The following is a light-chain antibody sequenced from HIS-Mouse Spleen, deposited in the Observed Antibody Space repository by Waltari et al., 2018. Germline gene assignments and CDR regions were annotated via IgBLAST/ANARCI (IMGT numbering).Light chain of an antibody. CDR1: SSNIGSNT. J-gene: IGLJ2*01. V-gene: IGLV1-44*01. CDR2: SNN. CDR3: AAWDDSLNGPV. Sequence: QSVLTQPHSASGTPGQRVTISCSGSSSNIGSNTVTWYQQLPGTAPKLLIYSNNQRPSGVPDRFSGSKSGTSASLAISGLQSEDEADYYCAAWDDSLNGPVFGGGTKLTVL.